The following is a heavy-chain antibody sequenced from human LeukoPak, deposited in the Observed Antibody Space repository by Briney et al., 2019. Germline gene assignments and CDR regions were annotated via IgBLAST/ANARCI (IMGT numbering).Heavy chain of an antibody. CDR3: ARVGYDSSGYYPVEY. Sequence: ASVKVSCKASGYTFTGYYMHWVRQAPGQGLEWMGIINPSGGSTSYAQKFQGRVTMTRDTSTSTVYMELSSLRSEDTAVYYCARVGYDSSGYYPVEYWGQGTLVTVSS. CDR2: INPSGGST. CDR1: GYTFTGYY. J-gene: IGHJ4*02. D-gene: IGHD3-22*01. V-gene: IGHV1-46*01.